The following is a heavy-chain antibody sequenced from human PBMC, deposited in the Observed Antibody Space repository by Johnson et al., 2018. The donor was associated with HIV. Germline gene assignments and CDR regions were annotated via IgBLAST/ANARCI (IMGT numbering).Heavy chain of an antibody. J-gene: IGHJ3*02. Sequence: QMLLVESGGGVVQPGRSLRLSCAASGFTFSSYAMHWVRQAPGKGLEWVAVIWYDGSNKYYADSVKGRFTISRDNSKNTLYPQMNSLRAEDTAVYYCAREEGSGEPPNAFDIWGQGTMVTVSS. V-gene: IGHV3-30*04. D-gene: IGHD3-16*01. CDR3: AREEGSGEPPNAFDI. CDR2: IWYDGSNK. CDR1: GFTFSSYA.